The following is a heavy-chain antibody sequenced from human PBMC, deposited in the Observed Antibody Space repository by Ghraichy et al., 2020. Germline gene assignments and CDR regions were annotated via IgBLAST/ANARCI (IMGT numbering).Heavy chain of an antibody. D-gene: IGHD4-17*01. CDR2: MSVSGGNT. Sequence: GGSLRLSCAASGFTFNNYAVTWVRQAPGKGLGWVSAMSVSGGNTYYADSAKGRFTISRDNSNNTLSLQMSSLIAEDTTVYYCAKTVSGLGSFFDYWGQGILITVSS. CDR1: GFTFNNYA. J-gene: IGHJ4*02. V-gene: IGHV3-23*01. CDR3: AKTVSGLGSFFDY.